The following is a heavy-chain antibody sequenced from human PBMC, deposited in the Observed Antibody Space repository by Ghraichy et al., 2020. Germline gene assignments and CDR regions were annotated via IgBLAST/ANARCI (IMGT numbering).Heavy chain of an antibody. CDR1: GFTFFSYG. CDR2: ISYDGSTK. Sequence: GGSLRLSCAASGFTFFSYGMHWVRQTPGKGLEWVAVISYDGSTKYYADSVKGRFTISRDNSKNTLYLQMNSLRAEDTAVYYCAKGGYYYDTSGDYWGQGTLVTVSS. J-gene: IGHJ4*02. D-gene: IGHD3-22*01. CDR3: AKGGYYYDTSGDY. V-gene: IGHV3-30*18.